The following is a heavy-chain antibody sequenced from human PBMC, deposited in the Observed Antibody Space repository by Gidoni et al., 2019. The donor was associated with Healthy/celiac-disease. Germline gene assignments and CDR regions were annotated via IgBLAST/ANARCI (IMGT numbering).Heavy chain of an antibody. V-gene: IGHV3-21*01. CDR1: GFTFSSYS. D-gene: IGHD3-22*01. J-gene: IGHJ4*02. CDR2: ISSSSSYI. Sequence: VQLVESGGGLVQPGGSLRLSCSAYGFTFSSYSMNWVRQAPGKGLGWVSSISSSSSYIYYEDSVKGRFTIARDNAKNSLYLQMNSLRAEDTAVYYCARDILEGIVVFDYWGQGTLVTVSS. CDR3: ARDILEGIVVFDY.